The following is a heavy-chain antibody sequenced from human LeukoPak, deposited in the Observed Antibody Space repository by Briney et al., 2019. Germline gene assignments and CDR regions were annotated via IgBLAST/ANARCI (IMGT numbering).Heavy chain of an antibody. CDR3: ATGYGDFRVEGRYFYS. CDR1: GGSISSSSYY. CDR2: IYYSETT. V-gene: IGHV4-39*07. J-gene: IGHJ4*02. Sequence: SETLSLTCTVSGGSISSSSYYWGWIRQPPGKGLEWIGSIYYSETTYYSPSLKSRVTISIDTSKKHFFLKLKSVTAADTAVYYCATGYGDFRVEGRYFYSWGQGTLVTVSS. D-gene: IGHD4-17*01.